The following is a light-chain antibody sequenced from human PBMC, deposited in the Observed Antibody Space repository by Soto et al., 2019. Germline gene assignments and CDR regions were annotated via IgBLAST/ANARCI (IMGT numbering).Light chain of an antibody. V-gene: IGLV1-47*01. J-gene: IGLJ1*01. CDR3: AAWDDSLSGQV. CDR2: RNN. Sequence: QSALTQPPSASGTPGQRVTISCSGSGSNIGSNYVYWYQQLPGTAPKLLIYRNNQRPSGVPDRFSGSKSGTSASLAISGLRSEDEADYYCAAWDDSLSGQVFGTG. CDR1: GSNIGSNY.